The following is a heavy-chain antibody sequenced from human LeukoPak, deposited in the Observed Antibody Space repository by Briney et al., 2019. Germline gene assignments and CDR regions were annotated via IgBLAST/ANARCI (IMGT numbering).Heavy chain of an antibody. J-gene: IGHJ4*02. Sequence: GGSLRLSCAASGFTYNSYAMHWVRQAPGKGLEWVAVIAYDGTSQYYADSVKGRFTISRDNSKNTLDLQMNSLRPDDTAVYYCARMGRDYRYGCEGNFGYWGQGTLVTVSS. CDR1: GFTYNSYA. CDR2: IAYDGTSQ. CDR3: ARMGRDYRYGCEGNFGY. V-gene: IGHV3-30*04. D-gene: IGHD5-18*01.